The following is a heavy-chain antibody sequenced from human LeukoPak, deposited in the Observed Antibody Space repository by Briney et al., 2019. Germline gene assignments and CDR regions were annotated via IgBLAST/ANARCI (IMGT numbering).Heavy chain of an antibody. D-gene: IGHD3-10*01. V-gene: IGHV3-23*01. Sequence: PGGSLRLSCAASGCTFSSYAMSWVRQAPGKGLGLVSAISGSGGSTYYADSVKGRFTISRDNSKNTLYLQMNSLRAEDTAVYYCAKGDVLLWFGELTWGQGPLVTVSS. CDR3: AKGDVLLWFGELT. CDR2: ISGSGGST. J-gene: IGHJ4*02. CDR1: GCTFSSYA.